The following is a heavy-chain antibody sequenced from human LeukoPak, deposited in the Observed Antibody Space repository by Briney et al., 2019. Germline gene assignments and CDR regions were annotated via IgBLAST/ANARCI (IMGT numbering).Heavy chain of an antibody. D-gene: IGHD3-22*01. CDR3: AKRRYDSSGYFDY. J-gene: IGHJ4*02. CDR1: GFTFSGYS. CDR2: ITGSGAYT. Sequence: PGGSLRLSCAASGFTFSGYSMSWVRQAPGKGLDWVSAITGSGAYTDYADSVKGRFTISRDNSGNTLYLQMNSLRAEDTAVYYCAKRRYDSSGYFDYWGQGTLVTVSS. V-gene: IGHV3-23*01.